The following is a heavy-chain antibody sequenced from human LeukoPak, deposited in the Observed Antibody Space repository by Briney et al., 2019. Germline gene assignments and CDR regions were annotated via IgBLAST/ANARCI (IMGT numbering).Heavy chain of an antibody. CDR2: INWNGGST. J-gene: IGHJ4*02. CDR3: ARDRRRDGYKDPFDY. V-gene: IGHV3-20*04. Sequence: GGSLRLSCAASGFTFDDYGMSWVRQAPGKGLEWVSGINWNGGSTGYADSVKGRFTISRDNAKNSLYLQMNSLRAEDTAVYYCARDRRRDGYKDPFDYWGQGTLVTVSS. D-gene: IGHD5-24*01. CDR1: GFTFDDYG.